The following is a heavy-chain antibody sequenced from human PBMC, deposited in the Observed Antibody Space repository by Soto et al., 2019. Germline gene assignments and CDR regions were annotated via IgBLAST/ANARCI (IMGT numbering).Heavy chain of an antibody. CDR2: IYPGDSDT. CDR1: GYSFTTHW. D-gene: IGHD5-18*01. Sequence: PGESLKISCKGSGYSFTTHWIGWVRQMPGKGLEWMGIIYPGDSDTRYSPSFQGQVTISADKSINTACLQWSSLKASDTAMYYCAREGRSMVKGYFYAMDVWGQGTTVTVSS. V-gene: IGHV5-51*01. CDR3: AREGRSMVKGYFYAMDV. J-gene: IGHJ6*02.